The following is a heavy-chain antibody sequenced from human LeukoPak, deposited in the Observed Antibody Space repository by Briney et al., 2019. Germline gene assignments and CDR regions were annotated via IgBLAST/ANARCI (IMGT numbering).Heavy chain of an antibody. V-gene: IGHV3-23*01. CDR2: ISGSGGST. Sequence: GGSRRLSCAASGFTFSSYAMSWVRQAPGKGLEWVSAISGSGGSTYYADSVKGRFTISRDNYKNTLYLQMNSLRAEDTAVYYCAKSGNYYGSGSFDYWGQGTLVTVSS. CDR3: AKSGNYYGSGSFDY. D-gene: IGHD3-10*01. CDR1: GFTFSSYA. J-gene: IGHJ4*02.